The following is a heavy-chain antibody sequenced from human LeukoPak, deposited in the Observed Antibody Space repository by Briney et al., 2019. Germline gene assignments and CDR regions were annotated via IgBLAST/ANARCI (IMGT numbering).Heavy chain of an antibody. CDR1: GFTFSSYS. D-gene: IGHD4-17*01. CDR2: ISSSSSYI. Sequence: GGSLRLSCAASGFTFSSYSMNWARQAPGKGLEWVSSISSSSSYIYYADSVKGRFTISRDNAKDSLYLQMNSLRTEDTAVYYCARESYGDYVFDYWGQGTLVTVSS. CDR3: ARESYGDYVFDY. V-gene: IGHV3-21*01. J-gene: IGHJ4*02.